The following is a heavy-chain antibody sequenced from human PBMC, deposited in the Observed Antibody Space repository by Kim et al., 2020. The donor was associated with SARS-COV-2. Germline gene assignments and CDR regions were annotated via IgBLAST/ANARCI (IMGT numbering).Heavy chain of an antibody. J-gene: IGHJ4*02. V-gene: IGHV4-39*07. CDR1: GGSISSSSYY. Sequence: SETLSLTCTVSGGSISSSSYYWGWIRQPPGKGLEWIGSIYYSGSTYYNPSLKSRVTISVDTSKNQFSLKLSSVTAADTAVYYCAREPHPEYSSSKIDVLFDYWGQGTLVTVSS. CDR3: AREPHPEYSSSKIDVLFDY. CDR2: IYYSGST. D-gene: IGHD6-6*01.